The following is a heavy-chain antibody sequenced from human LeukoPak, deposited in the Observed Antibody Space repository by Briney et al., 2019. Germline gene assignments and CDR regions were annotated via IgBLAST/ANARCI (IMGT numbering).Heavy chain of an antibody. CDR2: INPNSGGT. CDR3: AREPWLNREGDGYFDY. D-gene: IGHD5-24*01. CDR1: GYTFTGYY. J-gene: IGHJ4*02. Sequence: ASVKVSCKASGYTFTGYYMHWVRQAPGQGLEWMGWINPNSGGTNYAQKFQGWVTMTRDTSISTAYMELSRLRSDDTAVYYCAREPWLNREGDGYFDYWGQGTLVTVSS. V-gene: IGHV1-2*04.